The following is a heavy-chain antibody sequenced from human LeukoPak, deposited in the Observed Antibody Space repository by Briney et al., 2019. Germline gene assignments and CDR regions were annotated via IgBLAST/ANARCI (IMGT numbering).Heavy chain of an antibody. Sequence: GGSLRLSCAASGFTFSSYGMHWVRQAPGKGLEWVAVISYDGSNKYYADSVKGRFTISRDNSKNTLYLQMNSLRAEDTAVYYCAKGTHDCSGGSCYPRWFDPWGQGTLVTVSS. V-gene: IGHV3-30*18. J-gene: IGHJ5*02. CDR2: ISYDGSNK. CDR1: GFTFSSYG. CDR3: AKGTHDCSGGSCYPRWFDP. D-gene: IGHD2-15*01.